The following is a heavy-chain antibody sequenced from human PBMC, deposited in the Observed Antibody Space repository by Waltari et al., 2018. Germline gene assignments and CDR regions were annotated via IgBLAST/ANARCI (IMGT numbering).Heavy chain of an antibody. CDR2: IYHSGST. V-gene: IGHV4-4*02. CDR3: AREPNYYGSGSYYNVDYYYGMDV. J-gene: IGHJ6*02. D-gene: IGHD3-10*01. CDR1: GGSISSSNW. Sequence: QVQLQESGPGLVKPSGTLSLTCAVSGGSISSSNWWSWVRQPPGKGLEWIGEIYHSGSTNYNPSLKSRVTISVDKSKNQFSLKLSSVTAADTAVYYCAREPNYYGSGSYYNVDYYYGMDVWGQGTTVTVSS.